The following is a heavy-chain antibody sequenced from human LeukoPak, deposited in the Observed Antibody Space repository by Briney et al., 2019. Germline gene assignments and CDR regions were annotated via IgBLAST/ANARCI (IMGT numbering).Heavy chain of an antibody. CDR3: ARGYCSGGSCYRHFDY. CDR2: INPNTGGT. V-gene: IGHV1-2*06. J-gene: IGHJ4*02. CDR1: GYTFTAYY. D-gene: IGHD2-15*01. Sequence: GASVKVSCKASGYTFTAYYIHWVRQAPGQGLEWMGRINPNTGGTNYAQKFQGRVTMTRDTSISTAYMELSRLTSDDTAVYYCARGYCSGGSCYRHFDYWGQGTLVTVSS.